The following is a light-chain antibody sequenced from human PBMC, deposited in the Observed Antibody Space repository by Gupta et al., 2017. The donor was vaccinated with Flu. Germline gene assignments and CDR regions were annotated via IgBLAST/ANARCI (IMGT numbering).Light chain of an antibody. CDR2: EVS. V-gene: IGLV2-14*01. J-gene: IGLJ3*02. CDR3: SSYTGSGTV. CDR1: SSDVGAYNY. Sequence: QSALTQPASVSVSPGQSITLSCTGTSSDVGAYNYVSWYQQHPGEAPRLMIYEVSYRPSGISNRFSGSKSGNTASLTISGLQAEDEADYYCSSYTGSGTVFGGGTKVAVL.